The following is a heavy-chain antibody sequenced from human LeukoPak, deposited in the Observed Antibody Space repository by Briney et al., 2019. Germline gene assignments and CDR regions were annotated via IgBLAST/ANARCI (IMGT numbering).Heavy chain of an antibody. Sequence: SVKVSCKASGGTFSSYAISWVRQAPGQGLEWMGGIIPIFGTANYAQKFQGRVTITTDESTSTAYMELSSLRSEDTAVYYCASGGPTRIRDNWFDPWGQGTLVTVSS. CDR3: ASGGPTRIRDNWFDP. V-gene: IGHV1-69*05. D-gene: IGHD2-15*01. CDR2: IIPIFGTA. CDR1: GGTFSSYA. J-gene: IGHJ5*02.